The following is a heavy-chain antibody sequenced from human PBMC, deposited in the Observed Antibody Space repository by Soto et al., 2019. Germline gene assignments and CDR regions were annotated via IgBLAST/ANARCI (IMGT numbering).Heavy chain of an antibody. J-gene: IGHJ4*01. V-gene: IGHV4-59*08. Sequence: QVQLQESGPGLVKPSETLSLTCTVSGGSIRDYYWGWIRQSPGKGLKWIGYIDYTGTTKYNPSLNSRATISAHSSMTQFSLNLDSVPAADTAVYSCASLCGYYHAFDSCGHGTLVTVSS. CDR2: IDYTGTT. CDR3: ASLCGYYHAFDS. CDR1: GGSIRDYY. D-gene: IGHD3-22*01.